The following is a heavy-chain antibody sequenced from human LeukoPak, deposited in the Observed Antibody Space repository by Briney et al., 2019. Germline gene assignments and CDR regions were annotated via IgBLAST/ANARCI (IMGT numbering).Heavy chain of an antibody. CDR2: IYYSGST. Sequence: PSETLSLTCTVSGDSISSSSYYWAWIRQPPGKGLGWIGSIYYSGSTHYNPSLESRVTMSVDTSKNQLSLKLTSVTAADAAVYYCARQRAYYGSGSYYYGFDYWGQGALITVSS. CDR3: ARQRAYYGSGSYYYGFDY. D-gene: IGHD3-10*01. CDR1: GDSISSSSYY. J-gene: IGHJ4*02. V-gene: IGHV4-39*01.